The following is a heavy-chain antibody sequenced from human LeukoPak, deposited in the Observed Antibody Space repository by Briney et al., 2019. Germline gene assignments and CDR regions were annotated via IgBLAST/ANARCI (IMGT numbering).Heavy chain of an antibody. CDR2: INPNSGGT. CDR1: GYTFTGYY. J-gene: IGHJ4*02. D-gene: IGHD2-2*01. CDR3: ATSLGYCSSTSCQAYFDY. Sequence: ASVKVSCKASGYTFTGYYMHWVRQAPGQGLEWMGWINPNSGGTNYAQKFQGWVTMTRDTSISTAYMELSRLRSDDTAVYYCATSLGYCSSTSCQAYFDYWGQGTLVTVSS. V-gene: IGHV1-2*04.